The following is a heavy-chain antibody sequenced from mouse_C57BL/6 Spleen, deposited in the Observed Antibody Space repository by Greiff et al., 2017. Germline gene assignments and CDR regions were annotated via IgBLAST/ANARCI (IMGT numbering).Heavy chain of an antibody. CDR1: GFTFSDYY. Sequence: QLVESGGGLVQPGGSLTLSCAASGFTFSDYYMYWVRRTPEKRLEWVAYISNGGGSTYYPDTVKGRFTISRDNAKNTLYMQMSRLKSEDTAMYYCARSYGNYVGFFDYWGQGTTLTVAS. CDR2: ISNGGGST. V-gene: IGHV5-12*01. D-gene: IGHD2-10*02. CDR3: ARSYGNYVGFFDY. J-gene: IGHJ2*01.